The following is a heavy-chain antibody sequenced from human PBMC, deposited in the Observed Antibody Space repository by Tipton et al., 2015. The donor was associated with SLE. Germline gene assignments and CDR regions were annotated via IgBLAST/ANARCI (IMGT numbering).Heavy chain of an antibody. CDR3: ARDAGYSSGFHRGPFDL. D-gene: IGHD6-19*01. CDR2: FSSSGST. CDR1: GGSITSGNYY. Sequence: TLSLTCTVSGGSITSGNYYWTWIRQPAGKGLEWIGRFSSSGSTNYNPSLKSRVTVSGDTSKNQFSLKLSSVTAADTAVYYCARDAGYSSGFHRGPFDLWGQGALVTVSS. J-gene: IGHJ4*02. V-gene: IGHV4-61*02.